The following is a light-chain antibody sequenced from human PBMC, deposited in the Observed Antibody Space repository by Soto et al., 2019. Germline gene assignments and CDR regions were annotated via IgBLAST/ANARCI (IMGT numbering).Light chain of an antibody. J-gene: IGKJ1*01. Sequence: EIVLTQSPGTLSLSPGERATLSCRASQSVNSAYVAWYQQNPGQAPRVLIYGASTRATGIPHRFSGSGSGTNFSLTVSRLEPEDSAMYYCQLYASSPTWAFGQGTKVESK. V-gene: IGKV3-20*01. CDR1: QSVNSAY. CDR3: QLYASSPTWA. CDR2: GAS.